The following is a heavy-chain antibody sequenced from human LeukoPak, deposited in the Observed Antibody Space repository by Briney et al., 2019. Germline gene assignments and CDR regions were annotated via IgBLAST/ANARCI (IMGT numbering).Heavy chain of an antibody. Sequence: PSETLSLTCTVSGGSISSGSYYWAWIRQPPGKGLEWIGSIDYSGSTYYNPSLKSRVTMSVDTSKNQFSLKLSSVTAADTALYYCARIGDGYNYYYLDSWGQGILVTVSS. CDR3: ARIGDGYNYYYLDS. J-gene: IGHJ4*02. CDR2: IDYSGST. CDR1: GGSISSGSYY. D-gene: IGHD5-24*01. V-gene: IGHV4-39*07.